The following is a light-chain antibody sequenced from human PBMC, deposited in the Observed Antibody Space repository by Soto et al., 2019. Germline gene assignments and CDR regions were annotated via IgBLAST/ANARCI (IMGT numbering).Light chain of an antibody. CDR1: QSVISD. CDR3: HQYGSAPRT. CDR2: AAS. Sequence: EMEITQSPATLSLSPGERATLYCCASQSVISDVACYQQTPGQAPRLLIYAASTRATGIPERFSGSGSGTDFTLTISRLEPEDFAVYHCHQYGSAPRTFGQGTKVDIK. V-gene: IGKV3-20*01. J-gene: IGKJ1*01.